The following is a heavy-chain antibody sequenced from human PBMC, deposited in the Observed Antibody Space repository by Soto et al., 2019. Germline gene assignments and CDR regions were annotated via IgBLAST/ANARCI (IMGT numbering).Heavy chain of an antibody. CDR2: IYSGGST. Sequence: GGSLRLSCAASGFTVSSNYMSWVRQAPGKGLEWVSVIYSGGSTYYADSVKGRFTISRDNSKNTLYLQMNSLRAEDTAVYYCARTYDFWSGFALNPQQPFDYWGQGTLVTVSS. D-gene: IGHD3-3*01. V-gene: IGHV3-66*01. CDR1: GFTVSSNY. CDR3: ARTYDFWSGFALNPQQPFDY. J-gene: IGHJ4*02.